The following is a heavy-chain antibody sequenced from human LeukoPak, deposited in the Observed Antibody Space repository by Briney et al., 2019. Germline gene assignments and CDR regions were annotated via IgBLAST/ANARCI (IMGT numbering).Heavy chain of an antibody. CDR3: ARLNSGWPLDY. CDR1: GGSISSYY. V-gene: IGHV4-4*07. J-gene: IGHJ4*02. D-gene: IGHD5-12*01. Sequence: SETLSLTCTVSGGSISSYYWNWIRQPAGKGLEWIGRIYASGSTNCNPSLKSRVTMSVDTSKNHFSLKLSSVTAADTAVYYCARLNSGWPLDYWGQGTLVTVSS. CDR2: IYASGST.